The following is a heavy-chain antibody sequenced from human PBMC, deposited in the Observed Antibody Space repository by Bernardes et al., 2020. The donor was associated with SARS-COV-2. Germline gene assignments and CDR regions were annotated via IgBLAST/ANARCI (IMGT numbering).Heavy chain of an antibody. CDR3: AKHDYGGNLAAFDI. CDR1: GDSMSSRRYY. V-gene: IGHV4-39*07. D-gene: IGHD4-17*01. J-gene: IGHJ3*02. CDR2: ISYSGST. Sequence: SETLSLTCTVSGDSMSSRRYYWGWIRQPPGKGLEWIGSISYSGSTNYNPSLKSRVTISVDTSKNQFSLKLSSVTAADTAVYYCAKHDYGGNLAAFDIWGQGTMVTVSS.